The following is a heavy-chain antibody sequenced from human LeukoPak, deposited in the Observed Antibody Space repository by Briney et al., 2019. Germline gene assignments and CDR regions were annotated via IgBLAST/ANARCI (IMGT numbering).Heavy chain of an antibody. V-gene: IGHV1-18*01. D-gene: IGHD6-13*01. J-gene: IGHJ6*03. CDR3: AREYSSSWSPYYYYYYYMDV. CDR2: ISAYNGNT. CDR1: GYTFTSYG. Sequence: ASVKVSCKASGYTFTSYGISWVRQAPGQGLEWMGWISAYNGNTNYAQKLQGRVTMTTDTSTSTAYVELRSLRSDDTAVYYCAREYSSSWSPYYYYYYYMDVWGKGTTVTVSS.